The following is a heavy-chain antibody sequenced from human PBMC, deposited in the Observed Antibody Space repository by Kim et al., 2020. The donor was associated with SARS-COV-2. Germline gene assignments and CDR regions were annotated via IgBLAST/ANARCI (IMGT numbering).Heavy chain of an antibody. D-gene: IGHD2-2*01. CDR1: GDSVSSNSAA. J-gene: IGHJ6*02. Sequence: SQTLSLTCAISGDSVSSNSAAWNWIRQSPSRGLEWLGRTYYRSKWYNDYAVSVKSRITINPDTSKNQFSLQLNSVTPEDTAVYYCAREGGGYCSSTSCYGDYYYGMDVWGQGTTVTVSS. CDR3: AREGGGYCSSTSCYGDYYYGMDV. V-gene: IGHV6-1*01. CDR2: TYYRSKWYN.